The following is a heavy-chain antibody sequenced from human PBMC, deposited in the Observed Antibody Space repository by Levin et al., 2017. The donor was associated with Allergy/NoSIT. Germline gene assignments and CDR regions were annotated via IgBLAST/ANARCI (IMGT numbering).Heavy chain of an antibody. D-gene: IGHD6-19*01. Sequence: SQTLSLTCTVSGGSISSYYWSWIRQPPGKGLEWIGYIYYSGSTNYNPSLKSRVTISVDTSKNQFSLKLSSVTAADTAVYYCARVRAVAGTSREYFDYWGQGTLVTVSS. V-gene: IGHV4-59*01. CDR1: GGSISSYY. J-gene: IGHJ4*02. CDR2: IYYSGST. CDR3: ARVRAVAGTSREYFDY.